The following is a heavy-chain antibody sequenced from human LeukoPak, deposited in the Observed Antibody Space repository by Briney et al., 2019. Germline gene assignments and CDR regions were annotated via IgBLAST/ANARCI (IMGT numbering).Heavy chain of an antibody. CDR3: ATNYYDSSGYDWYFDL. CDR1: GYSFTSYW. Sequence: PGESLKISCKGSGYSFTSYWSGWVRQMPGKGLEWMGIIYPGDSDTRYSPSFQGQVTISADKSISTAYLQWSSLKASDTAMYYCATNYYDSSGYDWYFDLWGRGTLVTVSS. J-gene: IGHJ2*01. CDR2: IYPGDSDT. V-gene: IGHV5-51*01. D-gene: IGHD3-22*01.